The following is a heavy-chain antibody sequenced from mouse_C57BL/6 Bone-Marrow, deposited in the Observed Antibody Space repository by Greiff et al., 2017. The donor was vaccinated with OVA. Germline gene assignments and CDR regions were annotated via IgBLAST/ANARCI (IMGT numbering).Heavy chain of an antibody. CDR2: ISSGGSYT. CDR3: ARREVKDY. J-gene: IGHJ2*01. D-gene: IGHD2-2*01. CDR1: GFTFSSYG. V-gene: IGHV5-6*01. Sequence: EVQVVESGGDLVKPGGSLKLSCAASGFTFSSYGMSWVRQTPDKRLEWVATISSGGSYTYYPDSVKGRFTISRDNAKNTLYLRMSSLKSEDTAMYYCARREVKDYWGQGTTLTVSS.